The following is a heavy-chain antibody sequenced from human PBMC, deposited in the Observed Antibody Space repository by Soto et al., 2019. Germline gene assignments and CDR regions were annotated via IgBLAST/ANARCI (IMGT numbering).Heavy chain of an antibody. J-gene: IGHJ4*02. D-gene: IGHD5-12*01. V-gene: IGHV3-33*06. CDR3: AKGRSRYSDYDLDY. CDR1: GFTFNGYG. CDR2: IWYDGRNT. Sequence: QVQLVESGGGVVQPGRSLRLSCAASGFTFNGYGMHWVRQAPGKGLEWVALIWYDGRNTYYADSVKGRFTVSRDNSKNTLSLQMTSLRAEDTAVYYCAKGRSRYSDYDLDYWGQGTLVTVSS.